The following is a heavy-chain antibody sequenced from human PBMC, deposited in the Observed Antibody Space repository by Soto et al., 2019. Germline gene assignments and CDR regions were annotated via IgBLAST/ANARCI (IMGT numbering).Heavy chain of an antibody. CDR2: LIPIFGTA. Sequence: SVKVSCKASGGTFSSYAISWVRQAPGQGLEWMGGLIPIFGTANYAQKFLGRVTVTGDKSTSTVYMELSSLRSEDTAVSYCARDRSSGWYYFDYWGQGTLVTVSS. V-gene: IGHV1-69*06. CDR1: GGTFSSYA. CDR3: ARDRSSGWYYFDY. D-gene: IGHD6-19*01. J-gene: IGHJ4*02.